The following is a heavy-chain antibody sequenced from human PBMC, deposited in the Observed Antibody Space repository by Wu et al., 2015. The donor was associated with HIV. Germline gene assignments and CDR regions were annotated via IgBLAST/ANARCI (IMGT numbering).Heavy chain of an antibody. CDR3: ARDRFYGSEKVFIST. CDR2: IIPSVGTP. V-gene: IGHV1-69*05. D-gene: IGHD3-10*01. Sequence: QVQLVQSGAEVKKPGSSVKVSCKPSGGTFSSYGFAWVRQAPGQGLEWMGGIIPSVGTPNYAQKFPGQSHDYQRTNPRPPFIFGIGNNLKDLKKTRPLYYCARDRFYGSEKVFISTGGQG. J-gene: IGHJ4*02. CDR1: GGTFSSYG.